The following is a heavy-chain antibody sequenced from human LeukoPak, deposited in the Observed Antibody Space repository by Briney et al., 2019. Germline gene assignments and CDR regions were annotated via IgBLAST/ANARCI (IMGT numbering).Heavy chain of an antibody. V-gene: IGHV1-18*01. CDR3: ARGGITDLTEYYFDY. CDR2: ISAYNGNT. J-gene: IGHJ4*02. Sequence: ASVKVSCKASGYTFTSYGISWVRQAPGQGLEWMGWISAYNGNTNYAQKFQGRVTITADESTSTAYMELSSLRSEDTAVYYCARGGITDLTEYYFDYWGQGTLVTVSS. D-gene: IGHD1-20*01. CDR1: GYTFTSYG.